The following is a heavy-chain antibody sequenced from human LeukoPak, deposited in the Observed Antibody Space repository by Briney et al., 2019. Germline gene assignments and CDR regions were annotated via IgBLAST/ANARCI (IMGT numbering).Heavy chain of an antibody. CDR2: IYPGDPDT. Sequence: PGESLKISCKGSGYSFTSYWIGWVRQMPGKGLEWMGIIYPGDPDTRYSPSFQGQVTISADKSISTAYLQWSSLKASDTAMYYCARRERGLNYYFGPIDYWGQGTLVTVSS. V-gene: IGHV5-51*01. CDR3: ARRERGLNYYFGPIDY. CDR1: GYSFTSYW. D-gene: IGHD2/OR15-2a*01. J-gene: IGHJ4*02.